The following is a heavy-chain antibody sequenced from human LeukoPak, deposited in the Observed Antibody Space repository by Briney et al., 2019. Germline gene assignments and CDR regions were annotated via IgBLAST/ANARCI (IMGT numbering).Heavy chain of an antibody. V-gene: IGHV5-51*01. J-gene: IGHJ4*02. D-gene: IGHD2-15*01. Sequence: GESLKISCKGSGYSFINYWIGWVRQRPGKGLEGMGSIYPGDSHTRYSPSFQGQVTISADKSISTAYLQWSSLEASDTAMYYCARRACSADSCLDYWGQGTLVTVSS. CDR2: IYPGDSHT. CDR3: ARRACSADSCLDY. CDR1: GYSFINYW.